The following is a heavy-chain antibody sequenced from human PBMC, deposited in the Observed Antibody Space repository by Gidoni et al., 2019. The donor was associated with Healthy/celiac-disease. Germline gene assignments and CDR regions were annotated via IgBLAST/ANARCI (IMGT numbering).Heavy chain of an antibody. CDR1: GFTFSSYS. CDR2: ISSSSSTI. CDR3: VVFSGFRAFDI. V-gene: IGHV3-48*01. D-gene: IGHD3-10*01. J-gene: IGHJ3*02. Sequence: EVQLVESGGGLVQPGGSLRLSCAASGFTFSSYSMNWVRQAPGKGLEGVSYISSSSSTIYYADSVKGRFTISRDNAKNSLYLQMNSLRAEDTAVYYCVVFSGFRAFDIWGQGTMVTVSS.